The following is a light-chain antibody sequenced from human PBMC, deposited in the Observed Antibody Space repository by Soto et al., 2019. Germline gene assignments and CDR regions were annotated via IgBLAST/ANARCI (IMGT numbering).Light chain of an antibody. CDR2: DVK. Sequence: QPVLTQPRSVSGSPGQSVTISCTGTSSDVGVYNYVTWYQQYPGKAPKVMIYDVKTRPSGVPDRFSGSKSGNTASLTISGLQAEDEADYYCCSYAGDYTFVFGTGTKLTVL. V-gene: IGLV2-11*01. CDR3: CSYAGDYTFV. J-gene: IGLJ1*01. CDR1: SSDVGVYNY.